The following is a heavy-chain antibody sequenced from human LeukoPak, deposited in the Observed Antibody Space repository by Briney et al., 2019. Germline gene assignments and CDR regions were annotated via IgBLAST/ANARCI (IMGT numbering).Heavy chain of an antibody. CDR1: GGSISSYY. CDR3: ARRIGAVAGTWWFDP. CDR2: IYYSGST. J-gene: IGHJ5*02. Sequence: SETLSLTCTVSGGSISSYYWSWIRQPPGKGLEWIGYIYYSGSTNYNPSLKSRVTIPVDTSKNQFSLKLSSVTAADTAVYYCARRIGAVAGTWWFDPWGQGTLVTVSS. V-gene: IGHV4-59*08. D-gene: IGHD6-19*01.